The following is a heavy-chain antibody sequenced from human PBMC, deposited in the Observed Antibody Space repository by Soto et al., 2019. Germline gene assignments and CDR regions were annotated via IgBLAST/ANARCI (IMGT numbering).Heavy chain of an antibody. CDR3: ATGGLFSS. J-gene: IGHJ5*02. CDR2: INHAGTT. V-gene: IGHV4-34*01. CDR1: GEYFSANY. Sequence: PSETLSLTCDISGEYFSANYCSWIRQTPGKGLEWLGEINHAGTTDYNPSVEDRIIISADASKNQFSLKLTSVTAMDTAVYYYATGGLFSSWGQGXLVTVSS. D-gene: IGHD3-3*01.